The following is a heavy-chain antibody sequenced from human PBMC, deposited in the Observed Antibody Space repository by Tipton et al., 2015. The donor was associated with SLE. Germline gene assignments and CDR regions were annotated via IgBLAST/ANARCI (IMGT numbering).Heavy chain of an antibody. Sequence: TLSLTCTVSGGSISSYYWSWIRQHPGKGLEWIGYIYYSGSTYYNPSLKSRVTISVDTSKNQFSLKLSSVTAADTAVYYCASLLGPRLFDYWGQGTLVTVSS. D-gene: IGHD2-21*01. J-gene: IGHJ4*02. CDR3: ASLLGPRLFDY. CDR1: GGSISSYY. CDR2: IYYSGST. V-gene: IGHV4-59*12.